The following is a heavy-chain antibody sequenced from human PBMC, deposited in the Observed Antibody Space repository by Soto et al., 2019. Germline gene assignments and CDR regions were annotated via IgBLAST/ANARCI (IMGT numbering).Heavy chain of an antibody. CDR1: AGTFSSYA. V-gene: IGHV1-69*12. J-gene: IGHJ6*02. Sequence: QVQLVQSGAEVKKPGSSVKVSCKASAGTFSSYAISWVRQAPGQGLEWMGGIIPIFGTANYAQKFQGRVTITADESTSTAYMELSSLRSEDTAVYYCAHYCISTSCPGMDVWGQGTTVTVSS. CDR3: AHYCISTSCPGMDV. CDR2: IIPIFGTA. D-gene: IGHD2-2*01.